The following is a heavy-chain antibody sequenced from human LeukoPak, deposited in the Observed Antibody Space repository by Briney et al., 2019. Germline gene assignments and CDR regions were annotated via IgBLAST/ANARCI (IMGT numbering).Heavy chain of an antibody. CDR2: INPNSGGT. CDR3: ARGTLRIAAAPNWFDP. V-gene: IGHV1-2*02. CDR1: GYAFAGYY. Sequence: ASVKVSCKASGYAFAGYYMHWMRQAPGQGLEWMGWINPNSGGTNCAQKFQGRVTMTRDTSISTAYMELSRLRSDDTAVYYCARGTLRIAAAPNWFDPWGQGTLVTVSS. J-gene: IGHJ5*02. D-gene: IGHD6-13*01.